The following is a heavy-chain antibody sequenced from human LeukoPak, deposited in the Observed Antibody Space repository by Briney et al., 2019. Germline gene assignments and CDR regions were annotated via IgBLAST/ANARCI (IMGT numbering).Heavy chain of an antibody. J-gene: IGHJ4*02. V-gene: IGHV4-59*01. CDR2: IYYSGST. CDR3: ARPVSSSGYYNY. Sequence: SETLSLTCTVSGGSISSYYWSWVRQPPGKGLEWIGYIYYSGSTNYNPSLKSRVTISVDTSKNQFSLKLSSVTAADTAVYYCARPVSSSGYYNYWGQGTLVTVSS. D-gene: IGHD3-22*01. CDR1: GGSISSYY.